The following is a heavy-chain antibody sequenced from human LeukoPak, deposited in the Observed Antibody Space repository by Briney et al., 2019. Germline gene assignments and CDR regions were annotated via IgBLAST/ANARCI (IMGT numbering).Heavy chain of an antibody. Sequence: SETLSLTCTVSGGSIDNYYWSWIRQPPGKGLEWIGYIYYSGSTNYNPSLKSRVTISVDTSKNQFSLKLSSVTAADTAVYYCARKNMVRGGSSDYWGQGTLVTVSS. D-gene: IGHD3-10*01. CDR1: GGSIDNYY. CDR3: ARKNMVRGGSSDY. CDR2: IYYSGST. V-gene: IGHV4-59*12. J-gene: IGHJ4*02.